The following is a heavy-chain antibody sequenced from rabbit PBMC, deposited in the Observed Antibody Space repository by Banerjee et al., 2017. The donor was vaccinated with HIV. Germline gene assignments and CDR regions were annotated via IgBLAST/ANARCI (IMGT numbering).Heavy chain of an antibody. D-gene: IGHD4-1*01. J-gene: IGHJ4*01. V-gene: IGHV1S45*01. Sequence: QEQLEESGGDLVKPEGSLTLTCKASGIDFSSNAMCWVRQAPGKGLEWIACINTSTGNTVYASWAKGPFTISKTSATTVTLQMTSLTAADTATYFCARDLAGVIGWNFNLWGPGTLVTVS. CDR1: GIDFSSNA. CDR3: ARDLAGVIGWNFNL. CDR2: INTSTGNT.